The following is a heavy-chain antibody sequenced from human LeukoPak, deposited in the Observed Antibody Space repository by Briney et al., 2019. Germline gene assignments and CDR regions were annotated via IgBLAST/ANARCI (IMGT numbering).Heavy chain of an antibody. V-gene: IGHV3-48*03. D-gene: IGHD3-9*01. CDR3: ARLPHPYYDILTGYYGGIDY. J-gene: IGHJ4*02. Sequence: GGSLRLSCAASGFTFSSYEMNWVRQAPGKGLEWVSYISSSGSTIYYADSVKGRFTISRDNAKNSLYLQMNSLRAEDTAVYYCARLPHPYYDILTGYYGGIDYWGQGTLVTVSS. CDR1: GFTFSSYE. CDR2: ISSSGSTI.